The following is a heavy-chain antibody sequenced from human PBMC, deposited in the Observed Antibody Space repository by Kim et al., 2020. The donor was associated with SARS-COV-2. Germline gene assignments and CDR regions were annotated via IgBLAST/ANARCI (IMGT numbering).Heavy chain of an antibody. J-gene: IGHJ6*02. CDR3: ARGRVGGGTSVYYYYGMDV. D-gene: IGHD2-15*01. V-gene: IGHV5-51*01. CDR2: IYPGDSDT. CDR1: GYIFSSYW. Sequence: GESLKISCKGSGYIFSSYWIGWVRQMPGKGLEWMGIIYPGDSDTRYSPSFQGQVTISADKSISTAYLQWSTLKASDTAIYYCARGRVGGGTSVYYYYGMDVWGQGTTVTVSS.